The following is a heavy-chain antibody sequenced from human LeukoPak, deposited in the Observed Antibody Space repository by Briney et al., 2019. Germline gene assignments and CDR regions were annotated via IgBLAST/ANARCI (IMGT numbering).Heavy chain of an antibody. CDR3: AKSKGGSVAGIDF. Sequence: GGSLRLSCAASGFTFSSYAMSWVRQAPGKGPEWLSSISNSGGSTYYADSVKGRFTISRDNAYNTLYLQMNSPRVEDTAVYYCAKSKGGSVAGIDFWGQGTLVTVSS. D-gene: IGHD6-19*01. J-gene: IGHJ4*02. V-gene: IGHV3-23*01. CDR2: ISNSGGST. CDR1: GFTFSSYA.